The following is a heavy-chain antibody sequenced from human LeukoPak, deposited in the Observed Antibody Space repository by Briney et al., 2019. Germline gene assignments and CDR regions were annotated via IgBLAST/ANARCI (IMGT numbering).Heavy chain of an antibody. Sequence: VASVKVSCKASGGTFSSYAISWVRQAPGQGLEGVGGIIPIFGTANYAQKFQGRVTITTDESTSTAYMELSSLRSEDTAVYYCARGEGWHYYYYMDVWGKGTTVTVSS. V-gene: IGHV1-69*05. CDR1: GGTFSSYA. J-gene: IGHJ6*03. CDR3: ARGEGWHYYYYMDV. CDR2: IIPIFGTA. D-gene: IGHD6-19*01.